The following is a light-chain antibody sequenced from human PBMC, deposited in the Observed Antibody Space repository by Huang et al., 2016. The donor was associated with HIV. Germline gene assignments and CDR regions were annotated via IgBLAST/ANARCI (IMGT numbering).Light chain of an antibody. CDR1: QSISGY. Sequence: DIQMTQSPSSLSASVGDRVTITCRASQSISGYLNWYQHKPGKTPKVLIYATSSLQSGVPSRFSGSGSGTDFTLTITSPQPEDFATYYCQQSYNTPWTFGQGTKVEIK. J-gene: IGKJ1*01. CDR2: ATS. CDR3: QQSYNTPWT. V-gene: IGKV1-39*01.